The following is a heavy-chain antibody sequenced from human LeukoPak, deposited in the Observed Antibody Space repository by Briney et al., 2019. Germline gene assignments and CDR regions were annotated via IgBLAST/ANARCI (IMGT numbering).Heavy chain of an antibody. J-gene: IGHJ4*02. V-gene: IGHV3-74*01. CDR1: GFTFSDYY. Sequence: PGGSLRLSCAPSGFTFSDYYMHWVRQAPGKGLLWISHINGDGSMTGYADSVKGRFTISRDNAKNILYLQMNSLRAEDTAVYYCSRGTYPYSSDNWGQGALVTVSS. D-gene: IGHD3-10*01. CDR3: SRGTYPYSSDN. CDR2: INGDGSMT.